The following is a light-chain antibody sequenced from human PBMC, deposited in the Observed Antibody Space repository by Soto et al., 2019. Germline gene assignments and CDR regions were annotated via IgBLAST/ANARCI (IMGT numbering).Light chain of an antibody. Sequence: DIQMTPSPSTLSASVGDRITSTCRASRSVNRGVAWYQQKPGRAPKLLIYDASTLESGVPSSFSGSGSGTDFTLTVSSLQPDESETYYCKHYNSLPYTVGQGPKMEMK. CDR1: RSVNRG. J-gene: IGKJ2*01. CDR2: DAS. V-gene: IGKV1-5*01. CDR3: KHYNSLPYT.